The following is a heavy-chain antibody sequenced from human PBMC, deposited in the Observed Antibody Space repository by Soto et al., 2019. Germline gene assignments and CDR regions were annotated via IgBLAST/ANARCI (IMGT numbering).Heavy chain of an antibody. CDR3: VRENYSYGMDV. CDR1: GFNVSVNY. V-gene: IGHV3-53*01. Sequence: EVQLVESGGGLIQPGGSLRLSCAASGFNVSVNYMNWVRQAPGKGLEWVSVINGGGSTNYADSVRGRFTISRDTSKSTLSLQMNSLRAEDTAVYYCVRENYSYGMDVWGQGTTVIVSS. J-gene: IGHJ6*02. CDR2: INGGGST.